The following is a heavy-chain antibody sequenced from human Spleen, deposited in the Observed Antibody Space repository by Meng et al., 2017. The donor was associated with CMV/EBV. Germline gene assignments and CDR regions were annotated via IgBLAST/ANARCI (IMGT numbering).Heavy chain of an antibody. CDR2: ISGSGGST. CDR3: ARDSHVANTASDY. D-gene: IGHD5-18*01. V-gene: IGHV3-23*01. Sequence: GGSLRLSCAASGFTFSSYAMSWVRQAPGKGLEWVSAISGSGGSTYYADSVKGRFTISRDNSKNTLYLQMNSLRAEDTAVHYCARDSHVANTASDYWGQGTLVTVSS. J-gene: IGHJ4*02. CDR1: GFTFSSYA.